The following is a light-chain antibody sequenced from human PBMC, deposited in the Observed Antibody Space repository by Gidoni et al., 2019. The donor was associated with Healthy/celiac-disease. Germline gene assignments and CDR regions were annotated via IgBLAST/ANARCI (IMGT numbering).Light chain of an antibody. CDR3: QQYYSTPS. V-gene: IGKV4-1*01. CDR2: WAS. CDR1: QSVLYSSNNKNY. Sequence: IVMTQPPDSLAVSLGEWATINCKSSQSVLYSSNNKNYLAWYQQKPGQPPKLLIYWASTRESGVPDRFSGSGSGTDFTLTISSLQDEDVAVYYCQQYYSTPSFGGGTKVEIK. J-gene: IGKJ4*01.